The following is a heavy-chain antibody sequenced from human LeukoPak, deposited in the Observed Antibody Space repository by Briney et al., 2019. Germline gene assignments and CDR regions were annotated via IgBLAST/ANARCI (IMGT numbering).Heavy chain of an antibody. CDR2: INHSGST. D-gene: IGHD4-17*01. CDR3: ARRSGDYGDYEDY. V-gene: IGHV4-34*01. CDR1: GGSFSGYY. J-gene: IGHJ4*02. Sequence: SETLSLTCAVYGGSFSGYYWSWIRQPPGKGLEWIGEINHSGSTYYNPSLKSRVTISVDTSKNQFSLKLSSVTAADTAVYYCARRSGDYGDYEDYWGQGTLVTVSS.